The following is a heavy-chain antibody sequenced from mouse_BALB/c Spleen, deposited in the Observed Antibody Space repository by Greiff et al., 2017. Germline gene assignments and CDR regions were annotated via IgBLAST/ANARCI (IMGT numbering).Heavy chain of an antibody. Sequence: EVKLMESGGGLVRPGGSRKLSCAASGFTFSSFGMHWVRQAPEKGLEWVAYISSGSSTIYYADTVKGRFTISRDNPKNTLFLQMTSLRSEDTAMYYCARSTFAYWGQGTLVTVSA. CDR3: ARSTFAY. D-gene: IGHD2-1*01. J-gene: IGHJ3*01. V-gene: IGHV5-17*02. CDR2: ISSGSSTI. CDR1: GFTFSSFG.